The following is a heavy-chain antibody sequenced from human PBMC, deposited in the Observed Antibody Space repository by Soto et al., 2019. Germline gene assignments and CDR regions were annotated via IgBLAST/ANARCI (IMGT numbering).Heavy chain of an antibody. CDR3: ARDRQYPDAFDI. CDR1: GFTFSSYS. V-gene: IGHV3-21*01. CDR2: ISSSSSYI. D-gene: IGHD2-2*01. J-gene: IGHJ3*02. Sequence: GGSLRLSCAASGFTFSSYSMNWARQAPGKGLEWVSSISSSSSYIYYADSVKGRFTISRDNAKNSLYLQMNSLRAEDTAVYYCARDRQYPDAFDIWGQGTMVTVSS.